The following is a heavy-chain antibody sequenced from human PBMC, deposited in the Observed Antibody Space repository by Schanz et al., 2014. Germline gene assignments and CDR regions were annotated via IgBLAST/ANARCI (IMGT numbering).Heavy chain of an antibody. J-gene: IGHJ4*02. Sequence: EVQLLESGGGLVQPGGSLRLSCATSGFTFSSYSMNWVRQAPGKGLEWVSYVSRSTPDIYYADSVKGRFTMSRDNAKRSLFLQMNSLRVEDTAVYFCVSQTGSPNYWGQGTLDTVSS. CDR1: GFTFSSYS. D-gene: IGHD6-13*01. CDR2: VSRSTPDI. V-gene: IGHV3-48*01. CDR3: VSQTGSPNY.